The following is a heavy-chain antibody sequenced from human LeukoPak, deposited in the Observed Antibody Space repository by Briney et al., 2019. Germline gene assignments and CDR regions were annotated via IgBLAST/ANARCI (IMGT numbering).Heavy chain of an antibody. CDR1: GFTFSNYA. CDR3: AGGFWSRFDF. J-gene: IGHJ4*02. V-gene: IGHV3-23*01. CDR2: ISGSGDRT. Sequence: GASLRLSCAASGFTFSNYAVSWVRQAPGKGLAWVSYISGSGDRTYYADSVKGRFIISRDNSKNTLYLQMNSLRAEDTAVYYCAGGFWSRFDFWGQGTLVTV. D-gene: IGHD2-15*01.